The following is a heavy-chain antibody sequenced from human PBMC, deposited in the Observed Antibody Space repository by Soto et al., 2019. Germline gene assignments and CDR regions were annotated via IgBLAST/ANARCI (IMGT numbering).Heavy chain of an antibody. CDR1: EYTFTSYA. CDR3: ARGGIWTAMVRYDY. J-gene: IGHJ4*02. V-gene: IGHV1-3*01. Sequence: ASVKVSCKASEYTFTSYAMHWVRQAPGQRLEWMGWINAGNGNTKYSQKFQGRVTITRDTSASTAYMELSSLRSEDTAVYYCARGGIWTAMVRYDYWGQGTLVTVSS. CDR2: INAGNGNT. D-gene: IGHD5-18*01.